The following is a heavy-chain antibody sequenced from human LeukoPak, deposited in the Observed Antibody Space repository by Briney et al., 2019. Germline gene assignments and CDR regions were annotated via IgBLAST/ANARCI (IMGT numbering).Heavy chain of an antibody. Sequence: PGGSLRLSCAASGFTFSSYGMHWVRQAPGKGLEWVAFIRYDGSNKYYADSVKGRFTISRDNSKNTLYLQVNSLRAEDTAVYYCATEWELLVNWGQGTLVTVSS. CDR1: GFTFSSYG. V-gene: IGHV3-30*02. J-gene: IGHJ4*02. D-gene: IGHD1-26*01. CDR2: IRYDGSNK. CDR3: ATEWELLVN.